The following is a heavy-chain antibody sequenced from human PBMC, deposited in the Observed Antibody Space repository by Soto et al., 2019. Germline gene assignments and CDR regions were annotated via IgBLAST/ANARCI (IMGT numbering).Heavy chain of an antibody. V-gene: IGHV4-39*02. Sequence: PSETLSLTCTVSGGSIRTSSFYCGWIRQPPGKGPEWIASFHYSGSTYYNPSLKSRVTFTRDTSAGTVYMQLSSLTSEDTAVYYCARDDSGFSGSHYIDYFNYWGQGALVTVSS. J-gene: IGHJ4*02. D-gene: IGHD1-26*01. CDR2: FHYSGST. CDR1: GGSIRTSSFY. CDR3: ARDDSGFSGSHYIDYFNY.